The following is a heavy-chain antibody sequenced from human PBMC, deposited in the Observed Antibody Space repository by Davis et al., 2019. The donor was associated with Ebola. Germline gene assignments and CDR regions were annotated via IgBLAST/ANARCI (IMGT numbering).Heavy chain of an antibody. V-gene: IGHV4-34*01. J-gene: IGHJ6*02. CDR3: ARGNYGDYIVLYYYNMDV. D-gene: IGHD4-17*01. Sequence: SETLSLTCAVYGGSFSGYYWSWIRQPPGKGLEWIGEINHSGSTNYNPSLKSRLSMSVDTSKSQFSLKLSSVTAADTAVYYCARGNYGDYIVLYYYNMDVWGQGTTVTVSS. CDR1: GGSFSGYY. CDR2: INHSGST.